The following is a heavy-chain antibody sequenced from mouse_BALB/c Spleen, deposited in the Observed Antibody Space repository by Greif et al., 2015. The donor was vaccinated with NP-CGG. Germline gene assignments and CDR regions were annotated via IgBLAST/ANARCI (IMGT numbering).Heavy chain of an antibody. CDR1: GFTFSSFG. V-gene: IGHV5-17*02. D-gene: IGHD2-10*01. J-gene: IGHJ2*01. Sequence: EVQLVESGGGLVQPGGSRKLSCAASGFTFSSFGMHWVRQAPEKGPEWVAYISSGSSTIYYADTVKGRFTISRDNPKNTLFLQMTSLRSEDTAMYYCARSPYYGNYFDYWGQGTTLTVSS. CDR3: ARSPYYGNYFDY. CDR2: ISSGSSTI.